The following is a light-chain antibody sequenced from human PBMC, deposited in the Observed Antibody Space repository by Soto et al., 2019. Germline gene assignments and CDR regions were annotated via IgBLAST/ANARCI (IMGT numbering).Light chain of an antibody. CDR2: AAS. CDR3: QQCGSSPWT. V-gene: IGKV3-20*01. CDR1: QSVSSYY. J-gene: IGKJ1*01. Sequence: EMGLTQSPATLSLSPGERATLSCRASQSVSSYYLAWYQQKPGQAPRLLIYAASSRATGIPDRFSGGGSGTNFTLTISRLEPEDFAVYYCQQCGSSPWTFGQGTKVDIK.